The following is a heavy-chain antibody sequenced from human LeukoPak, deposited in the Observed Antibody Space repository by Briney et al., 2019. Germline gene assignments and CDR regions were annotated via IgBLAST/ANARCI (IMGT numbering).Heavy chain of an antibody. CDR2: ISGSGGRT. CDR1: GFTFNTYA. V-gene: IGHV3-23*01. D-gene: IGHD2-15*01. CDR3: ARVKRDCSGGSCYSFDY. Sequence: PGGSLRLSCAASGFTFNTYAINWVRQAPGKGLEWVSAISGSGGRTYYSDSVKGRFTISRDNSKNTLYLQMSSLRAEDTAVYYCARVKRDCSGGSCYSFDYWGQGTLVTVSS. J-gene: IGHJ4*02.